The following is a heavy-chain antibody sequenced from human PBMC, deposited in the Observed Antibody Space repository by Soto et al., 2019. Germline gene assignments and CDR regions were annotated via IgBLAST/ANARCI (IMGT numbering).Heavy chain of an antibody. CDR3: ARESQMAAAGWYYGMDV. Sequence: QVQLVQSGAEVKKPGASVKVSCKASGYTFTSYAMHWVRQAPGHMLEWMGWINAGNGNTKYSQKFQGRVTITRDTSASTAYMELRSLSSEDTAVYYCARESQMAAAGWYYGMDVWGQGTTVTVSS. V-gene: IGHV1-3*01. D-gene: IGHD6-13*01. J-gene: IGHJ6*02. CDR2: INAGNGNT. CDR1: GYTFTSYA.